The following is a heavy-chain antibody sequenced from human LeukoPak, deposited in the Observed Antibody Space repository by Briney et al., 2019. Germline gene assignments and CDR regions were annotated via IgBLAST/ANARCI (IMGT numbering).Heavy chain of an antibody. V-gene: IGHV3-23*01. CDR1: GFTFSSYA. CDR3: AKGQAVAGTYYYYGMDV. Sequence: GGSLRLSCAASGFTFSSYAMSWVRQAPGKGLEWVSAIIGSGGSTYYADSVKGRFTISRDNSKNTLYLQMNSLRAEDTAVYYCAKGQAVAGTYYYYGMDVWGQGTTVTVSS. D-gene: IGHD6-19*01. J-gene: IGHJ6*02. CDR2: IIGSGGST.